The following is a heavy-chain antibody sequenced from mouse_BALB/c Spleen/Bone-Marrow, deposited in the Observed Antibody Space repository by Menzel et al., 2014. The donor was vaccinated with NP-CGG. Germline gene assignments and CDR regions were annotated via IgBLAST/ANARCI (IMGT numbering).Heavy chain of an antibody. CDR3: TKITAATGYFDV. CDR2: IYPGNSDT. J-gene: IGHJ1*01. V-gene: IGHV1-5*01. CDR1: GYTFTSYW. D-gene: IGHD1-2*01. Sequence: DVQLVESGTVLARPGASAKMSCKASGYTFTSYWMHWVKQRPGQGLEWIGAIYPGNSDTSYNQKFKGKAKLTAVTSTSTAYMELSSLTNEDSAVYYCTKITAATGYFDVWGAGTTVTVSS.